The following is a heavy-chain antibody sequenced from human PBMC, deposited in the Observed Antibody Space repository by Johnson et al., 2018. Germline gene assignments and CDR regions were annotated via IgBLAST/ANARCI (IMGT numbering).Heavy chain of an antibody. CDR3: AKEWLSPPYYHGMDV. CDR2: IKQDGSEK. J-gene: IGHJ6*02. D-gene: IGHD3-22*01. CDR1: GFTFSSYW. Sequence: VQLVQSGGGLVQPGGSLRLSCAVSGFTFSSYWMSWVRQAPGKGLEWVANIKQDGSEKYYVDSVKGRFTISRDNAKNSLYLQMNSLRAEDTAVDYCAKEWLSPPYYHGMDVWGQGTTVTVPS. V-gene: IGHV3-7*01.